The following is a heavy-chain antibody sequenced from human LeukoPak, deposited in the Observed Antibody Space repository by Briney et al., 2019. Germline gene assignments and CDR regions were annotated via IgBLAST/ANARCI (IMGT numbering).Heavy chain of an antibody. V-gene: IGHV3-48*03. Sequence: PGGSLRLSCAASGFTFSTYEMNWVRQAPGKGLEWVSYISSFSSPIYYADSVKGRFTISRDNAKNSLYLQMNSLRAEDTAVYYCARVSVAGGAFDIWGQGTMVTVSS. CDR1: GFTFSTYE. CDR3: ARVSVAGGAFDI. CDR2: ISSFSSPI. D-gene: IGHD6-19*01. J-gene: IGHJ3*02.